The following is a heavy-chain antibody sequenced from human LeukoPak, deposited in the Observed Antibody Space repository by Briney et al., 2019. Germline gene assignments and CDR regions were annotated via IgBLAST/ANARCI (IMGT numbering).Heavy chain of an antibody. J-gene: IGHJ3*02. CDR1: GGSIRGGGYY. D-gene: IGHD4-17*01. Sequence: PSETLSLTCTVSGGSIRGGGYYWSWIRQHPEKGLEWIGYIYDIGSTDYNPSFKSRFTLSVDTSKNQFSLKMNSVTAADTAVYYCARGPTVTQDAFDIWGPGTMVTVSS. CDR3: ARGPTVTQDAFDI. V-gene: IGHV4-31*03. CDR2: IYDIGST.